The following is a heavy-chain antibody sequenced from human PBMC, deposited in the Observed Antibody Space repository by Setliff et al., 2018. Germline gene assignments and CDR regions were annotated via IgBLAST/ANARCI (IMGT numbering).Heavy chain of an antibody. CDR2: IKTESDGGTT. D-gene: IGHD3-10*01. CDR3: TTDWSRGDSGNYLRLDY. V-gene: IGHV3-15*01. J-gene: IGHJ4*02. CDR1: GFTFSKAW. Sequence: GGSLRLSCAASGFTFSKAWMRWVRQAPGKGLEWVGRIKTESDGGTTDYAAPVKDRFTVSRDDSKNTLFLQMNSLKTEDTALYYCTTDWSRGDSGNYLRLDYWGPGTLVTVSS.